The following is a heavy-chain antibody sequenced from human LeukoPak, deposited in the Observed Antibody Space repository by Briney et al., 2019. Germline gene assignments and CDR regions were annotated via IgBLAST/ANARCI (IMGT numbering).Heavy chain of an antibody. V-gene: IGHV4-59*08. D-gene: IGHD3-3*01. Sequence: SETLSLTCTVSGGSISSYYWSWIRQPPGKGLEWIGYIYYSGSTNYNPSLKSRVTISVDTSKNQFSLKLSSVTATDTAVYYCARQGYYDFWSGYYPEWFDPWGQGTLVTVSS. CDR1: GGSISSYY. CDR3: ARQGYYDFWSGYYPEWFDP. CDR2: IYYSGST. J-gene: IGHJ5*02.